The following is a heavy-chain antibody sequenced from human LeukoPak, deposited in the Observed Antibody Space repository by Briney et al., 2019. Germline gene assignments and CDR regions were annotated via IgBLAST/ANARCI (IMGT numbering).Heavy chain of an antibody. CDR2: MSYDGSNK. V-gene: IGHV3-30-3*01. D-gene: IGHD6-19*01. CDR3: ARDVPTIAVACPEPYFDY. J-gene: IGHJ4*02. Sequence: SGRSLRLSCAASGFAFSSYAMHGVRQAPGKGLEWVAVMSYDGSNKYYADCVKRRFTISRDNSENTLYLKMNSLSAEDTAVFFCARDVPTIAVACPEPYFDYWRQGTLVSVSS. CDR1: GFAFSSYA.